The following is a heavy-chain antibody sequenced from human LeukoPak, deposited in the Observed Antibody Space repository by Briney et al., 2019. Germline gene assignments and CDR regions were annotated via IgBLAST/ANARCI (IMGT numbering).Heavy chain of an antibody. D-gene: IGHD6-13*01. J-gene: IGHJ4*02. CDR1: GFTFSSYA. CDR2: ISGSGGST. CDR3: AKDEGIAAAGTGDY. V-gene: IGHV3-23*01. Sequence: GGSLRLSCAASGFTFSSYAMSWVRQAPGKGLEWVSAISGSGGSTYYTDSVKGRFTISRDNSKNTLYLQMNSLRAEDTAVYYCAKDEGIAAAGTGDYWGQGTLVTVSS.